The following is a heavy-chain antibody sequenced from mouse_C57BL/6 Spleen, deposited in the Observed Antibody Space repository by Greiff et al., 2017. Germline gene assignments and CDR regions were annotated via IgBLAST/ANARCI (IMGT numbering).Heavy chain of an antibody. CDR1: GFTFSSYA. Sequence: EVKLVESGGGLVKPGGSLKLSCAASGFTFSSYAMSWVRQTPETRLEWVATISDGGSYTSYPDNVKGRFPISSDNAKNNLYLQMSHLKSEDTAMDYCARDHYGSSYDYWGQGTTLTVSS. CDR2: ISDGGSYT. J-gene: IGHJ2*01. V-gene: IGHV5-4*01. CDR3: ARDHYGSSYDY. D-gene: IGHD1-1*01.